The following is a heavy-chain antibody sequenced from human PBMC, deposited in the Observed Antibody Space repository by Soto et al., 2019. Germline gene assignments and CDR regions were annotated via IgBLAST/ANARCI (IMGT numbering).Heavy chain of an antibody. CDR3: ARSGTRKYYYGSGDPYYYYYGMDV. V-gene: IGHV1-69*13. J-gene: IGHJ6*02. CDR2: IIPIFGTA. Sequence: SVKVSCKASGGTFSSYAISWGRQAPGQGLEWMGGIIPIFGTANYAQKFQGRVTITADESTSTAYMELSSLRSEDTAVYYCARSGTRKYYYGSGDPYYYYYGMDVWGQGTTVTVSS. D-gene: IGHD3-10*01. CDR1: GGTFSSYA.